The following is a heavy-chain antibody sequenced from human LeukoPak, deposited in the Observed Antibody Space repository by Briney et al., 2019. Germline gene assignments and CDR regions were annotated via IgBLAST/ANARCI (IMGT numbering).Heavy chain of an antibody. D-gene: IGHD2-15*01. CDR3: TTDKRYCSGGSCYPVFGY. CDR1: GFTFSNAW. Sequence: PGGSLRLSCAASGFTFSNAWMSWVRQAPGKGLEWVGRITSKTDGGTTDYAAPVKDRFTISRDDSKNTLYLQMNSLKTEDTAVYYCTTDKRYCSGGSCYPVFGYWGQGTLVTVSS. CDR2: ITSKTDGGTT. V-gene: IGHV3-15*01. J-gene: IGHJ4*02.